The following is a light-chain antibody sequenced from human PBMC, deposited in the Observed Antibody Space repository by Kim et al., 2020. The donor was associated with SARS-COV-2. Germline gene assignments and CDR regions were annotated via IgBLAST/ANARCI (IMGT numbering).Light chain of an antibody. CDR2: KAS. V-gene: IGKV1-5*03. J-gene: IGKJ1*01. CDR3: QQYDSYPWT. CDR1: QSIFTW. Sequence: DIQMTQPPSTLSASVGDRITITCRASQSIFTWLAWFQQKPGKAPNLLIYKASNLEVGVPSRFSGSGSGTEFTLTISSLQPDDYATYYCQQYDSYPWTFGQGTKVEIK.